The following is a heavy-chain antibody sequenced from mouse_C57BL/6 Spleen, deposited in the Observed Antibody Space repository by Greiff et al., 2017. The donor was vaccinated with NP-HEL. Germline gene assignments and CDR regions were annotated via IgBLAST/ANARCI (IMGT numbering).Heavy chain of an antibody. J-gene: IGHJ4*01. Sequence: EVKLQESGGGLVQPGGSLKLSCAASGIDFSRYWMSWVRRAPGKGLEWIGEINPDSSTINYAPSLKDKFIISRDNAKNTLYLQMSKVRSEDTALYYCARWLLNYYAMDYWGQGTSVTVSS. CDR3: ARWLLNYYAMDY. CDR1: GIDFSRYW. CDR2: INPDSSTI. V-gene: IGHV4-1*01. D-gene: IGHD2-3*01.